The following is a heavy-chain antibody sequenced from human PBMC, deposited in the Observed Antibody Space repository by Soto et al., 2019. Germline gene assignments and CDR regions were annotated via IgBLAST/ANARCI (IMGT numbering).Heavy chain of an antibody. Sequence: EVQLLESGGDLVQPGGSLRLSCAASGFTFSSFSMHWIRQTPGSGLEWVSTISGGSVNIDHADSVKGRFTISRDNSRNTLYLQMTRLRVEDTATYFCAKDEFGGAATYWGQGTLVSVSS. V-gene: IGHV3-23*01. J-gene: IGHJ4*02. CDR3: AKDEFGGAATY. CDR1: GFTFSSFS. CDR2: ISGGSVNI. D-gene: IGHD1-26*01.